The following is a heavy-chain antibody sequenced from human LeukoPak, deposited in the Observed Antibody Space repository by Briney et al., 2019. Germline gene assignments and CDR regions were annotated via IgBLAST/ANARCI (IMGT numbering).Heavy chain of an antibody. J-gene: IGHJ4*02. D-gene: IGHD3-22*01. CDR2: INPSGGST. CDR1: GYTFTSYY. V-gene: IGHV1-46*01. Sequence: ASVKVSCKASGYTFTSYYMHWVRQAPGQGLEWMGIINPSGGSTSYAQKFQGRVTMTRDMSTSTVYMELSSLRSEDTAVYYCARARRVGYYDSSGYPYCDYWGQGTLVTVSS. CDR3: ARARRVGYYDSSGYPYCDY.